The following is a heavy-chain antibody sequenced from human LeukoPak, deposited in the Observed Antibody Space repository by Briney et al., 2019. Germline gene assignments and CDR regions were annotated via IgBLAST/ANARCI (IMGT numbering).Heavy chain of an antibody. V-gene: IGHV1-69*06. D-gene: IGHD6-19*01. CDR2: IIPIFGTA. CDR1: GGTFSSYA. Sequence: GASVKVSCKASGGTFSSYAISWVRQAPGQGLEWMGGIIPIFGTANYAQKFQGRVTLTADRSTSTAYMELSSLRSEDTAVYYCASIAVAGTHLDYWGQGTLVTVSS. J-gene: IGHJ4*02. CDR3: ASIAVAGTHLDY.